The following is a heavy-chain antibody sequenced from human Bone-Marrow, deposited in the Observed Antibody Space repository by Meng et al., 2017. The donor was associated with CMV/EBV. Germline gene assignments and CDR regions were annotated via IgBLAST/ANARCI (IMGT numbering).Heavy chain of an antibody. D-gene: IGHD6-19*01. Sequence: GESLQISYAASGFTFSSYGMHWVRQAPGKGLEWVAVIWYDGSNKYYANSVKGRFTITRDNSKNTLYLQRNSLRAEDTAVYYCAKETAVAGIPLYYDYGMNVWGQGTTVTVSS. CDR2: IWYDGSNK. J-gene: IGHJ6*02. V-gene: IGHV3-33*06. CDR1: GFTFSSYG. CDR3: AKETAVAGIPLYYDYGMNV.